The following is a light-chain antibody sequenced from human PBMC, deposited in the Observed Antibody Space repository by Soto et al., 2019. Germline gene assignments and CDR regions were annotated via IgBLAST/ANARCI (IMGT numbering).Light chain of an antibody. Sequence: DIQLTQSPSSLSASIGDRVTITCRASQSISTYLTWCQQKPGKAPKLLIFAASTLQSGVPSRFSGSGSGTDFTLTISGLQPEDFVTYYCQQSYSLPHTFGQGTKVEI. CDR2: AAS. CDR3: QQSYSLPHT. J-gene: IGKJ1*01. CDR1: QSISTY. V-gene: IGKV1-39*01.